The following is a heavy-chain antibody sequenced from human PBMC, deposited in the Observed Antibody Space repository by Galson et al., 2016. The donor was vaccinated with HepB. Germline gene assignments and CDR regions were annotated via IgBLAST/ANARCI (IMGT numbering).Heavy chain of an antibody. CDR2: ISGHGYST. CDR3: AKGYGFWSAFDY. Sequence: SLRLSCAASGFTFSSYAMSWIRQAPGKGLEWVSAISGHGYSTYYADSVKGRFAISRDNSKNTLYLQMNSLRAEDTAVYYCAKGYGFWSAFDYWGQGILVTVSS. CDR1: GFTFSSYA. D-gene: IGHD3-3*01. J-gene: IGHJ4*02. V-gene: IGHV3-23*01.